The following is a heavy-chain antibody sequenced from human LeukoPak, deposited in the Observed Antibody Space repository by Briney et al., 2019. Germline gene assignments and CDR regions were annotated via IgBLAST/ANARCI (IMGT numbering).Heavy chain of an antibody. CDR1: GGSISSYY. J-gene: IGHJ6*03. CDR3: ARAQQLVTRNYMDV. Sequence: PSETLSLTCTVSGGSISSYYWSWLRQPPGKGLEYIGYTHYSGSTNYNPSLKSRVTISVDKSKNQFSLKLSSVTAADTAVYYCARAQQLVTRNYMDVWGKGTTVTVSS. V-gene: IGHV4-59*12. CDR2: THYSGST. D-gene: IGHD6-6*01.